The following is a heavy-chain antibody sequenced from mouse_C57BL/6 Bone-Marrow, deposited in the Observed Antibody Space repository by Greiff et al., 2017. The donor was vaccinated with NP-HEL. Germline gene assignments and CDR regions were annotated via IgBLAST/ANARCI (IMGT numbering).Heavy chain of an antibody. Sequence: VKLQESGAELARPGASVKLSCKASGYTFTSYGISWVKQRTGQGLEWIGEIYPRSGNTYYNEKFKGKATLNADKSSSTAYMELRSLTSEDSAVYFCAREGYYLYFDVWGTGTTVTVSS. V-gene: IGHV1-81*01. CDR3: AREGYYLYFDV. CDR1: GYTFTSYG. J-gene: IGHJ1*03. D-gene: IGHD1-1*01. CDR2: IYPRSGNT.